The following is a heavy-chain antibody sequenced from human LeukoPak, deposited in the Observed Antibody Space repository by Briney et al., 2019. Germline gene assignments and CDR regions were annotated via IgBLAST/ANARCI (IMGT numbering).Heavy chain of an antibody. J-gene: IGHJ4*02. V-gene: IGHV3-23*01. Sequence: GGSLRLSCAASGFTFSSYAMSWVRQAPGKGLEWVSVMTGSGGSSYYADSVKGRFTISRDNVKNTLHLQMSSLRAEDTAIYYCARDSNWNNGGFDYWGQGTLVTVSA. D-gene: IGHD1/OR15-1a*01. CDR3: ARDSNWNNGGFDY. CDR2: MTGSGGSS. CDR1: GFTFSSYA.